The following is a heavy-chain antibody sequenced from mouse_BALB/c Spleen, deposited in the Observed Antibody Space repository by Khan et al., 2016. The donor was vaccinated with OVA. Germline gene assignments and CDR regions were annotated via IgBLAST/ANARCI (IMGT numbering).Heavy chain of an antibody. CDR2: IDPANGNT. CDR1: GFNIKDTY. J-gene: IGHJ3*01. D-gene: IGHD2-4*01. V-gene: IGHV14-3*02. CDR3: ARGGITTGFAY. Sequence: VQLQQSGAELVKPGASVKLSCTASGFNIKDTYMHWVKQRPEQGLEWIGRIDPANGNTKYDPKFQGKATITADTSSNTAYLQLRSLTSEDTAVYYCARGGITTGFAYWGQGTLVTVSA.